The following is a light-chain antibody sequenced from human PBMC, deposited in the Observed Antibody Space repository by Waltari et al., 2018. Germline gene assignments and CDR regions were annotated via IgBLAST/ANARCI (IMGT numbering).Light chain of an antibody. CDR2: KVS. CDR1: QSLVHSDGNTY. V-gene: IGKV2-30*02. J-gene: IGKJ3*01. CDR3: MQGTHWPPFT. Sequence: VVVTQSPLSLPVTLGQPASISCRSSQSLVHSDGNTYLNWFQQRPGQSPRRLIYKVSNRDAGVPDRLSGSGAGTDFTLKVSRVEAEDVGVYYCMQGTHWPPFTFGPGTKVDIK.